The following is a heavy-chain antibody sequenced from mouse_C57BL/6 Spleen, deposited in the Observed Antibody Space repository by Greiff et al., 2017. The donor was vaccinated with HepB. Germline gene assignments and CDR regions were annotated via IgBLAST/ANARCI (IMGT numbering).Heavy chain of an antibody. CDR2: ISSGSSTI. J-gene: IGHJ3*01. Sequence: EVKLMESGGGLVKPGGSLKLSCAASGFTFSDYGMHWVRQAPEKGLAWVAYISSGSSTIYYADTVKGRFTISRDNAKNTLFLQMTSLRSEDTAMYYCARGVNWFAYWGQGTLVTVSA. CDR1: GFTFSDYG. CDR3: ARGVNWFAY. D-gene: IGHD2-13*01. V-gene: IGHV5-17*01.